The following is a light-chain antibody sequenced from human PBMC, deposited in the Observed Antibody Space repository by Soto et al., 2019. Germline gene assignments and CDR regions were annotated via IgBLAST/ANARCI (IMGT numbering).Light chain of an antibody. CDR2: LAS. CDR1: QSLLHSHGFHY. Sequence: DIVMTQSPLFLPVTPGEPASISCRSSQSLLHSHGFHYLDWYLQKPGQSPQLLIYLASNRASGVPDRFSGSGSGTDFTLTISSLEPEDFAVYDCQQRSNWEGGTFXAGTKVGIK. V-gene: IGKV2-28*01. J-gene: IGKJ4*01. CDR3: QQRSNWEGGT.